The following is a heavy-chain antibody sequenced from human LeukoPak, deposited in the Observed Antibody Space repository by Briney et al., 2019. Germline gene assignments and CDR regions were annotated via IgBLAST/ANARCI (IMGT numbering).Heavy chain of an antibody. CDR2: INPSGGST. Sequence: GASVKVSCKASGYTFTSYYMHWVRQAPGQGLEWMGIINPSGGSTSYAQKFQGRVTMTRDTSTSTVYMELSSLRSEDTAVYYCARDRVLSTVVTELGYWGQGTLVTVSS. CDR3: ARDRVLSTVVTELGY. CDR1: GYTFTSYY. D-gene: IGHD4-23*01. V-gene: IGHV1-46*01. J-gene: IGHJ4*02.